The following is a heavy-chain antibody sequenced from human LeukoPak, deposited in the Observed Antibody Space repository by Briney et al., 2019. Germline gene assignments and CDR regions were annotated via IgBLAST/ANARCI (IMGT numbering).Heavy chain of an antibody. J-gene: IGHJ4*02. D-gene: IGHD1-14*01. CDR3: ARGRFRTPLFDY. V-gene: IGHV4-34*01. CDR1: GGSFSGYY. CDR2: INHSGGT. Sequence: PSETLSLTCAVYGGSFSGYYWSWIRQPPGKGLEWIGEINHSGGTNYNPSLKSRVTISVDTSKNQFSLKLSSVTAADTAVYYCARGRFRTPLFDYWGQGTLVTVSS.